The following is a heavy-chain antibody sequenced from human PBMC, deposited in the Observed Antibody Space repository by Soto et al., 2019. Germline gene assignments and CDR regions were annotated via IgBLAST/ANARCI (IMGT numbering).Heavy chain of an antibody. CDR2: ISGRGGNT. Sequence: GGSLRLSCAVSGFTFSRYAMSWVRQAPGKGLECVAAISGRGGNTYYEDSMEGRFTISRDNSKNTLYLQLNSLRAEDTAIYFCARGQNQLPHDAFDIWGQGTMVTVSS. J-gene: IGHJ3*02. V-gene: IGHV3-23*01. CDR1: GFTFSRYA. CDR3: ARGQNQLPHDAFDI. D-gene: IGHD2-2*01.